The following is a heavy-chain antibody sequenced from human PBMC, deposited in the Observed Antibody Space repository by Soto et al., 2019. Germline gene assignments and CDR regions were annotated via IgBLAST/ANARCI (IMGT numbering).Heavy chain of an antibody. CDR2: ISYDGSNK. Sequence: GGSLRLSCASSGFTFSSYAMHWVRQAPGKGLEWVAVISYDGSNKYYADSVKGRFTISRDNSKNTLYLQMNSLRAEDTAVYYCARAGMNKGRFGGVIVPSGYWGQGTLVTVSS. CDR3: ARAGMNKGRFGGVIVPSGY. V-gene: IGHV3-30-3*01. D-gene: IGHD3-16*02. J-gene: IGHJ4*02. CDR1: GFTFSSYA.